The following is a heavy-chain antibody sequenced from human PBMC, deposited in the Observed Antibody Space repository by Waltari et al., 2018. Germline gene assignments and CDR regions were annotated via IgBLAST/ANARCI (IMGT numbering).Heavy chain of an antibody. D-gene: IGHD3-16*02. J-gene: IGHJ4*02. CDR1: GGSISSHY. CDR2: IYYSGST. CDR3: ARDMITFGGVIVIGY. V-gene: IGHV4-59*11. Sequence: QVQLQESGPGLVKPSETLSLTCTVSGGSISSHYWSWIRPPPGKGLEWIGYIYYSGSTNYNPARKSRVTITVDTSKNQFSLKLSSVTAADTAVYYCARDMITFGGVIVIGYWGQGTLVTVSS.